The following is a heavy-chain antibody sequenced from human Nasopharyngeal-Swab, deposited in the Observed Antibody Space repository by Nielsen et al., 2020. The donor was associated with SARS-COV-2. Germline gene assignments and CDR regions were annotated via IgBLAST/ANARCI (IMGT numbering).Heavy chain of an antibody. CDR1: GFTFNSYS. Sequence: GESLKISCAASGFTFNSYSMNWVRQAPGKGLEWVSYISSSSSTIYYADSVKGRFTISRDNAKTSLYLQMNSLRAEDTAVYYCARDHGGGTIAEALGPFYYYYYMDVWGKGTTVTVSS. V-gene: IGHV3-48*01. J-gene: IGHJ6*03. D-gene: IGHD6-19*01. CDR3: ARDHGGGTIAEALGPFYYYYYMDV. CDR2: ISSSSSTI.